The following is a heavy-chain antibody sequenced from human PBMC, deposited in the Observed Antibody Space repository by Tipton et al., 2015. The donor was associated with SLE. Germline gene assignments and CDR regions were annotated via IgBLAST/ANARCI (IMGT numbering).Heavy chain of an antibody. D-gene: IGHD6-13*01. CDR1: GFTFSSYG. V-gene: IGHV3-33*01. CDR2: IWYDGSNK. J-gene: IGHJ3*01. Sequence: SLRLSCAASGFTFSSYGMHWVRQAPGKGLEWVAVIWYDGSNKYYADSVKGRFTISRDNSKNTLYLQMNSLRAEDTAVYYCARDLWQLGGWFDPWGQGTMVTVSS. CDR3: ARDLWQLGGWFDP.